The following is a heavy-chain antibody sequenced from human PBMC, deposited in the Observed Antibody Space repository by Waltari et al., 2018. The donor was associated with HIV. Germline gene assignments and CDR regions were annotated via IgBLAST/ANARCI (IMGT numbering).Heavy chain of an antibody. J-gene: IGHJ2*01. CDR1: GGSITSGDYY. CDR3: ARGLDILTGHYHWFLDV. V-gene: IGHV4-61*02. D-gene: IGHD3-9*01. CDR2: VYTSGSA. Sequence: QVQLQESGPGLVKPSQTLSLTCTVSGGSITSGDYYWTWIRKPAGKGLEWIGRVYTSGSANYNPSLRSRVTMSLDTSKNQFSLKLTSVTAADTAVYYCARGLDILTGHYHWFLDVWGRGTLVTVSS.